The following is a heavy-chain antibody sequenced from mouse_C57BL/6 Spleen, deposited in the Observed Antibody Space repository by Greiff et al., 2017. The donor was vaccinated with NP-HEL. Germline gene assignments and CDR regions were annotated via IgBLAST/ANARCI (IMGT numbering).Heavy chain of an antibody. CDR1: FSPFPSSW. D-gene: IGHD3-1*01. CDR2: IYPSSSET. Sequence: QVQLQQPGAELVRPLSSVKLSCNSSFSPFPSSWLALLHQLPGQGLEWIVNIYPSSSETHYNQKFKDKATLTVDKSSSTAYMQLSSLTSEDSAVYYCAREGAFFDYWGQGTTLTVSS. J-gene: IGHJ2*01. V-gene: IGHV1-61*01. CDR3: AREGAFFDY.